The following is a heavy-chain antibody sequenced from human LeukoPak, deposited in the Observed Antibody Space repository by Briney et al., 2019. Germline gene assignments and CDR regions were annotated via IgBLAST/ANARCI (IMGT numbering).Heavy chain of an antibody. CDR1: GFTFSSYS. V-gene: IGHV3-21*01. Sequence: GGSLRLSCAASGFTFSSYSMNWVRQAPGKGLEWVSSISSSSSYIYYADSVKSRFTISRDNAKNSLYLQMNSLRAEDTAVYYCARDSYDFWSGYYRYGMDVWGQGTTVTVSS. D-gene: IGHD3-3*01. J-gene: IGHJ6*02. CDR3: ARDSYDFWSGYYRYGMDV. CDR2: ISSSSSYI.